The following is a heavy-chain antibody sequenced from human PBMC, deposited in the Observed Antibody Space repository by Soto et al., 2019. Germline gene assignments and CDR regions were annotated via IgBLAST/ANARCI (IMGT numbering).Heavy chain of an antibody. D-gene: IGHD6-19*01. J-gene: IGHJ4*02. V-gene: IGHV1-46*02. CDR2: INPSGGST. CDR1: GNTFNSYY. CDR3: ARDQASSSGLDY. Sequence: ASVKVSFKASGNTFNSYYMHWVRQAPGQGLEWMGIINPSGGSTSYAQKFQGRVTMTRDTSTSTVYMELSSLRSEDTAVYYCARDQASSSGLDYWGQGTLVTVSS.